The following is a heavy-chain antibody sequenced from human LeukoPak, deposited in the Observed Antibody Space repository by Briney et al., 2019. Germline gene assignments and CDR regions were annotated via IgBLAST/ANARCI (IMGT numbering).Heavy chain of an antibody. Sequence: GESLKISCKGSGYSFTSYWIGWVRQMPGKGLEWMGIIYPCDSDTRSRPSFQGQVTISADKSISTAYLQWRSLKAWDTAMYYCARRGNSGYEFDYWGQGTLVTVSS. CDR1: GYSFTSYW. CDR2: IYPCDSDT. D-gene: IGHD5-12*01. J-gene: IGHJ4*02. CDR3: ARRGNSGYEFDY. V-gene: IGHV5-51*01.